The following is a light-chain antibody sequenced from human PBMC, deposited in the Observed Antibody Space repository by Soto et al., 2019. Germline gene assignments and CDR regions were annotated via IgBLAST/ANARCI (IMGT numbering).Light chain of an antibody. Sequence: QSALTQPASVSGSPGQSITSSCTGTSSDVGGYNYVSWYQQHPGKAPKLMIYDVSNRPSGVCNRFSGSKSGNTASLTISGLQAEDEADYYCSSYTSSSTLVVFGGGTKLTV. CDR3: SSYTSSSTLVV. CDR2: DVS. CDR1: SSDVGGYNY. V-gene: IGLV2-14*01. J-gene: IGLJ2*01.